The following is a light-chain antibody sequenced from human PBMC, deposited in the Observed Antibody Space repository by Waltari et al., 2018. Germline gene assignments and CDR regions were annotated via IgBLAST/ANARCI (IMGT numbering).Light chain of an antibody. Sequence: EIVLTQSPATLSLSPGDSATLSCRASQSVSSYLAWYQQKPGQAPRLLIYDASNRATGIPARFSGSGSGTDFTLTISSLEPEDFAVYYCQQRSNWYTFGQGTKLEI. J-gene: IGKJ2*01. CDR3: QQRSNWYT. CDR2: DAS. CDR1: QSVSSY. V-gene: IGKV3-11*01.